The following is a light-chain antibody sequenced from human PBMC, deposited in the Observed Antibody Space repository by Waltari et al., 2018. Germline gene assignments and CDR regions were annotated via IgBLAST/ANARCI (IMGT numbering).Light chain of an antibody. Sequence: QSALTQPASVSGSPGQSITISCSGIHSAVAASDSVSWYQHHPGEAPQVIIYDVTNRPSGVSDRFSASKSANRAFLTISGLQPDDEGDYYCSSQTLDGVVLFSGGTKLTVL. CDR1: HSAVAASDS. J-gene: IGLJ2*01. V-gene: IGLV2-14*03. CDR3: SSQTLDGVVL. CDR2: DVT.